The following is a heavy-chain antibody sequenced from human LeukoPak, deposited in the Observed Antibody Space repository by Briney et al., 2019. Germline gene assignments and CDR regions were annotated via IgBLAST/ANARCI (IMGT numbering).Heavy chain of an antibody. Sequence: SETLSLTCTVSGGSISSSSYYWGWIRQPPGKGLEWIGSIYCGSTSYNPSLKSRVTISVDTSKNQFSLKLGSVTAADTAVYYCARNASDSGTSYFDYWGQRTLVTVSS. CDR1: GGSISSSSYY. V-gene: IGHV4-39*01. CDR3: ARNASDSGTSYFDY. CDR2: IYCGST. D-gene: IGHD1-26*01. J-gene: IGHJ4*02.